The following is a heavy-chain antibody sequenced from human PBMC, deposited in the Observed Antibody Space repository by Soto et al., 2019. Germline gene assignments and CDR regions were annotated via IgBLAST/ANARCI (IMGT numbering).Heavy chain of an antibody. Sequence: TLSLTCNFTGCYISSGRYSWHWIRQVPAWSMEWVRYISYSACSFYNPSLASRVTVSTLSSENNFSLTQSSMAAADTEVGFCARAHTYYYGISGYSKQAFHFDSWGQGTLVTVSS. CDR3: ARAHTYYYGISGYSKQAFHFDS. CDR1: GCYISSGRYS. D-gene: IGHD3-22*01. V-gene: IGHV4-31*03. CDR2: ISYSACS. J-gene: IGHJ4*02.